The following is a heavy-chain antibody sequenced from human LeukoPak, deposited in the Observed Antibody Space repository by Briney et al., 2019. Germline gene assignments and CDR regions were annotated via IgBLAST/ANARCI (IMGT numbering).Heavy chain of an antibody. CDR1: GFTFSSYS. Sequence: GGSLRLSCAASGFTFSSYSIHWVRQAPGKGLEWVAVISYDGSNKYYADSVKGRFTISRDNSKNTLYLEMSSLRTEDTAVYYCARGGIVGATLDYWGQGTLVTVSS. V-gene: IGHV3-30*03. CDR3: ARGGIVGATLDY. J-gene: IGHJ4*02. D-gene: IGHD1-26*01. CDR2: ISYDGSNK.